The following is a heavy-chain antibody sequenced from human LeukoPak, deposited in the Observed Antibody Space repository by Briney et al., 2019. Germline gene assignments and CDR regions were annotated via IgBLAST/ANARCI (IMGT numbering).Heavy chain of an antibody. D-gene: IGHD3-16*01. V-gene: IGHV3-23*01. CDR1: GFFVTDNY. CDR2: ISGSGGST. Sequence: GGSPRLSCAASGFFVTDNYISWVRQAPGKGLEWVSAISGSGGSTYYADSVKGRFTISRDNSKNTLYLQMNSLRAEDTAVYYCAREGGYYMDVWGKGTTVTVSS. J-gene: IGHJ6*03. CDR3: AREGGYYMDV.